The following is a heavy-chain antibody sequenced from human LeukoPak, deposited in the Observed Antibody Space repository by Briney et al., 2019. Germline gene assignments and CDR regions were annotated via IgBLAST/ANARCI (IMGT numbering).Heavy chain of an antibody. CDR1: GFTLSYYG. CDR2: IRFDGTSE. CDR3: ARDSRYYGSGSLRDYFDY. V-gene: IGHV3-30*02. Sequence: GGSLRLSCAASGFTLSYYGMHWVRQAPGKGLEWVAFIRFDGTSEYYADSVKGRFTISRDNSKNMLYLQMNGLRAEDTAVYYCARDSRYYGSGSLRDYFDYWGQGALVTVSS. J-gene: IGHJ4*02. D-gene: IGHD3-10*01.